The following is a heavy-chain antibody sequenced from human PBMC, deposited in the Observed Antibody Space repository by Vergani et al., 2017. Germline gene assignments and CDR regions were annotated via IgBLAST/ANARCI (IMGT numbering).Heavy chain of an antibody. CDR1: GGSISSGSYY. D-gene: IGHD3-22*01. CDR3: ARDPRTYYDSSGYYWNYYGMDV. J-gene: IGHJ6*02. Sequence: QVQLQESGPGLVKPSQTLSLTCTVSGGSISSGSYYWSWIRQPAGKGLEWIGRIYTSGSTNYNPSLKSRVTISVDTSKNQFSLKLSSVTAADTAVYYFARDPRTYYDSSGYYWNYYGMDVWGQGP. V-gene: IGHV4-61*02. CDR2: IYTSGST.